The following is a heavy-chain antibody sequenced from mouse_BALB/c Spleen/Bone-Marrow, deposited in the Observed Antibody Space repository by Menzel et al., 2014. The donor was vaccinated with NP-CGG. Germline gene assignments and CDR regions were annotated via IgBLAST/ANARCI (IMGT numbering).Heavy chain of an antibody. CDR1: GFTFTTSW. D-gene: IGHD1-1*02. CDR3: AKDYASNASFAWFVY. V-gene: IGHV1S81*02. J-gene: IGHJ3*01. Sequence: QVQLKQSGAELVKPGASVKLSCRASGFTFTTSWMHWVKQRPGQGLEWIGGINPSNGRTNYNEKFKSKATLTEDKSSSTAYMQPSSLTTEDTAVYYGAKDYASNASFAWFVYWGQGTLVTVSA. CDR2: INPSNGRT.